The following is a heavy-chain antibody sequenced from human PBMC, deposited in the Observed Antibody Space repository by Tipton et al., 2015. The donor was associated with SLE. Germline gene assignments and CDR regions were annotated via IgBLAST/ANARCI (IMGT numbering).Heavy chain of an antibody. CDR1: DGSISSSTYY. D-gene: IGHD3-22*01. V-gene: IGHV4-61*01. CDR2: IHKSGST. Sequence: TLSLTCTVSDGSISSSTYYWSWIRQSPGKGLEWIGYIHKSGSTHYHPSLRGRVTISVDASKNQFSLELISVTAADTAVYYCARRHFDTSGYYRGAFEIWGQGKMVTVSS. CDR3: ARRHFDTSGYYRGAFEI. J-gene: IGHJ3*02.